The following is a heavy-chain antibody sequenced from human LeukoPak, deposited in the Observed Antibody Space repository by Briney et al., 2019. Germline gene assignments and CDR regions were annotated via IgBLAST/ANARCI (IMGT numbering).Heavy chain of an antibody. CDR2: ISGSGIGT. J-gene: IGHJ6*03. V-gene: IGHV3-23*01. CDR3: AKADYYYYYIDV. Sequence: GGSLRLSCAASGFPFSGYAMSWVRQAPGRGLEWVSGISGSGIGTYYADFVKGRVTISRDNSKNRLFLQMNSLRADDTAVYYCAKADYYYYYIDVWGKGTTVTVSS. CDR1: GFPFSGYA.